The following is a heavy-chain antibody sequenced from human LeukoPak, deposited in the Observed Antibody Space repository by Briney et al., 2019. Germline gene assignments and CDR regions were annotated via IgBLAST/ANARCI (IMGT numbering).Heavy chain of an antibody. V-gene: IGHV4-59*01. CDR2: INYSGNT. CDR1: GGSISSYY. D-gene: IGHD3-22*01. J-gene: IGHJ4*02. CDR3: ARELYDDSSGYQIYFNH. Sequence: SETLSLTCTVSGGSISSYYWNWSRQPPGKGLEWIGYINYSGNTNHNPSLESRVTISVDTSKNQFSLQLSSVTAADTAVYYCARELYDDSSGYQIYFNHWGQGTLVTVSS.